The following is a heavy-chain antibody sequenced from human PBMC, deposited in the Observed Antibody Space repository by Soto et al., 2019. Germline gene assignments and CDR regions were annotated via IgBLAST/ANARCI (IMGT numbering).Heavy chain of an antibody. Sequence: GASVKVSCKASGYTFTSYGISWVRQAPGQGIEWMGWISAYNGNTNYAQKLQGRVTMTTDTSTSTAYMELRSLRSDDTAVYYCARVMNYYDSSGYPDYWGQGTLVTVSS. V-gene: IGHV1-18*01. D-gene: IGHD3-22*01. J-gene: IGHJ4*02. CDR1: GYTFTSYG. CDR3: ARVMNYYDSSGYPDY. CDR2: ISAYNGNT.